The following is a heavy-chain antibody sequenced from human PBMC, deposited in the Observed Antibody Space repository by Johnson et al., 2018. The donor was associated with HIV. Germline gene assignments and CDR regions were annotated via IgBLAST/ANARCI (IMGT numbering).Heavy chain of an antibody. J-gene: IGHJ3*02. D-gene: IGHD3-16*01. CDR1: GFTVSSNY. CDR2: ISWNSGSI. V-gene: IGHV3-9*01. Sequence: EVQVVESGGGLIQPGGSLRLSCAASGFTVSSNYMSWVRQAPGKGLEWVSGISWNSGSIGYADSVKGRCTISRDNGKNYLYMQMNNLRADDTAFYYCARRDRGSLSFDIWGQGTMVIVSS. CDR3: ARRDRGSLSFDI.